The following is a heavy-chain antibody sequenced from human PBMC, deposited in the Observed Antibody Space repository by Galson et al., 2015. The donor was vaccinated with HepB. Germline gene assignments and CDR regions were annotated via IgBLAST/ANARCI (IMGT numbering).Heavy chain of an antibody. CDR3: ARHDSSGWYDRNFYYYGMDV. V-gene: IGHV5-51*01. D-gene: IGHD6-19*01. J-gene: IGHJ6*02. CDR2: ISPGDSDT. CDR1: GYGFSNYW. Sequence: QSGAEVKKPGESLKISCKGSGYGFSNYWIDWVRQMPGKGLEWMGTISPGDSDTRYSPSFQGQVTISADKSINTAYLQWSSLTASDTAIYYCARHDSSGWYDRNFYYYGMDVWGQGTTVTVSS.